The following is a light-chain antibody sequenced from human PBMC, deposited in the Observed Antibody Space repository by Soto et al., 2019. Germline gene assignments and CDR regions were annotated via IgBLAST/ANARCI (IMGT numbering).Light chain of an antibody. J-gene: IGLJ1*01. V-gene: IGLV1-40*01. CDR2: GNS. CDR1: SSNIGAGYD. Sequence: QSVLTQPPSVSGAPGQRVTISCTGSSSNIGAGYDVHWYQQLPGTAPKLLIYGNSNRPSGVPDRFSGSKSGTSASLAITGLQAEDDADYYCCSYAGNSRVFGTGTKLTVL. CDR3: CSYAGNSRV.